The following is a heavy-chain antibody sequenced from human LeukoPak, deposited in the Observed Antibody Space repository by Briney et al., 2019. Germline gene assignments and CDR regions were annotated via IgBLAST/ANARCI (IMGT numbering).Heavy chain of an antibody. Sequence: SETLSLTCTVSGGSISSGSYYWSWIRQPPGKGLEWIGYIYYTGNTNYNPSLKSRVTVSVDTSKNQFSLRLTSVTAADTAVYYCARGYYDSSGYSNPFDYWGQGTLVTVSS. CDR1: GGSISSGSYY. CDR3: ARGYYDSSGYSNPFDY. V-gene: IGHV4-61*01. J-gene: IGHJ4*02. D-gene: IGHD3-22*01. CDR2: IYYTGNT.